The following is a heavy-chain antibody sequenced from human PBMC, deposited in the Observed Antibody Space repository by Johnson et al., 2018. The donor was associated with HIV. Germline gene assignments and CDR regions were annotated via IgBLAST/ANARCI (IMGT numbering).Heavy chain of an antibody. CDR3: ARPGGDYSAFDI. CDR2: ISYDGSNK. Sequence: QEQLVESGGGVVQPGRSLRLSCAASGFTFSSYAMHWVRQAPGKGLEWVAVISYDGSNKYYADSVKGRFTISSDNSKNTLYLQMNSLRAEDTAVYYCARPGGDYSAFDIWGQGTMVTVSS. V-gene: IGHV3-30-3*01. J-gene: IGHJ3*02. D-gene: IGHD4-17*01. CDR1: GFTFSSYA.